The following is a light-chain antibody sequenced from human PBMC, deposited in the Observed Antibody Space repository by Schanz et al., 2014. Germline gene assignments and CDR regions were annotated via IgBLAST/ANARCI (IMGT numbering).Light chain of an antibody. Sequence: QSALTQPASVSGSPGQSITISCTGTNSDVGVYNYVSWYQQHPGKAPKLMIYDVSNRPSGVSSRFSGSKSGNTASLTISGLQAEDEADYYCSSYTSSPSWVFGGGTQLTVL. CDR2: DVS. J-gene: IGLJ3*02. V-gene: IGLV2-14*01. CDR1: NSDVGVYNY. CDR3: SSYTSSPSWV.